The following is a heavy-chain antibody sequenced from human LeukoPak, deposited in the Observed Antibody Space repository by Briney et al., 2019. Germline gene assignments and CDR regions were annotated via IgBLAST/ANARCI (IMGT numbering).Heavy chain of an antibody. CDR1: GGSISSYY. CDR2: IYSSGST. J-gene: IGHJ4*02. D-gene: IGHD5-24*01. Sequence: PSETLSLTCSVFGGSISSYYWSWIRQPAGKGLEWIGRIYSSGSTNYNPSLKGRVTMSADTSKNQFSLKLSSVTAADTAVYYCARGWLQLPYWGQGTLVTVSS. V-gene: IGHV4-4*07. CDR3: ARGWLQLPY.